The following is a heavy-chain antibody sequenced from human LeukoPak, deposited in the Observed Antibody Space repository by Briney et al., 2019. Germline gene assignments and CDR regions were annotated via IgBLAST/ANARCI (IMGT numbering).Heavy chain of an antibody. J-gene: IGHJ4*02. CDR3: TTEAPYFDN. Sequence: AGGSLRLSCVASGFTFSNYVMNWVRQAPGKGLECVSSISGSGTSTYYADSVKGRFTSSRDNSKNTLYLQMNSLEIEDTAVYYCTTEAPYFDNWGQGTLVTVSS. V-gene: IGHV3-23*01. CDR1: GFTFSNYV. CDR2: ISGSGTST.